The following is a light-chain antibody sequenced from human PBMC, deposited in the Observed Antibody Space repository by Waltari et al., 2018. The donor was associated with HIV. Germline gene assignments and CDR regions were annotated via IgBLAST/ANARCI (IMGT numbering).Light chain of an antibody. CDR1: SSNTGAGYA. CDR3: QSYDSSLSDSV. Sequence: QSVLTQPPSVSGPPGQRVTISCTGSSSNTGAGYAVHWYQQLPGTAPRLLISVNNKRPSGVPDRFSGSKSGTSASLAITGLQADDEADYYCQSYDSSLSDSVFGGGTKLTVL. CDR2: VNN. V-gene: IGLV1-40*01. J-gene: IGLJ3*02.